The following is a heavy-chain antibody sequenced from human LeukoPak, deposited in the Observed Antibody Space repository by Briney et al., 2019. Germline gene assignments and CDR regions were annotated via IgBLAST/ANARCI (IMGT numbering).Heavy chain of an antibody. CDR1: GYTFTGYY. CDR2: INPNSGGT. D-gene: IGHD3-3*01. CDR3: AREVGLDDFWSGYFDY. Sequence: ASVKVSCKASGYTFTGYYMHWVRQAPGQGLEWMGWINPNSGGTNCAQKFQGRVTMTRDTSISTAYMELSRLRSDDTAVYYCAREVGLDDFWSGYFDYWGQGTLVTVSS. V-gene: IGHV1-2*02. J-gene: IGHJ4*02.